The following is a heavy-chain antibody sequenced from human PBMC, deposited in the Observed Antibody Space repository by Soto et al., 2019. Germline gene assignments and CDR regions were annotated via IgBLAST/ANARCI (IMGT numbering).Heavy chain of an antibody. CDR1: GFTFSTYW. CDR2: IKQDGTEK. Sequence: GGSLRLSCASSGFTFSTYWMSLVRQAPGERPEWVANIKQDGTEKYYADSVKGRFTISRDNARSSLYLQMNSLRADDTAVYYCARDDSFAFDIWGQGTMVTVSS. CDR3: ARDDSFAFDI. V-gene: IGHV3-7*01. J-gene: IGHJ3*02. D-gene: IGHD2-21*01.